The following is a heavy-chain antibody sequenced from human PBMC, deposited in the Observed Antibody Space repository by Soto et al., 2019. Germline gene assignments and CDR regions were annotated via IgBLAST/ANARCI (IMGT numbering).Heavy chain of an antibody. CDR3: AREGGNGSGSYVYYYGMDV. CDR2: IYYSGST. J-gene: IGHJ6*02. D-gene: IGHD3-10*01. CDR1: GGSISNYY. Sequence: PSETLSLTCTVSGGSISNYYWSWIRQPPGKGLEWIGYIYYSGSTNYNPSLKSRVTISVDTSKNQFSLKLSSVTAADTAVYYCAREGGNGSGSYVYYYGMDVWGQGTTVTSP. V-gene: IGHV4-59*01.